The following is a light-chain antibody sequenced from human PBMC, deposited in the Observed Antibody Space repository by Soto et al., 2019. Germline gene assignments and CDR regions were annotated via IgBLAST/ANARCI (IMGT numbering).Light chain of an antibody. V-gene: IGKV3-20*01. Sequence: EIGLTQALGTVPLSPGQRATVTXSASQSLSFNYLAWHQYKPGXAPRXXXDRXSIRATGSSDRLSGSGSGTDFTLPISRLEPEDVAVYYCQHYGASTWTFGQGTKVEIK. J-gene: IGKJ1*01. CDR2: RXS. CDR1: QSLSFNY. CDR3: QHYGASTWT.